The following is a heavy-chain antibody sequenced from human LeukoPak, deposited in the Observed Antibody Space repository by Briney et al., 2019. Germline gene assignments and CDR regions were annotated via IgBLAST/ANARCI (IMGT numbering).Heavy chain of an antibody. Sequence: GGSLRLSCAASGFTFSSYGMSWVRQAPGKGLEWVSAISGSGGSTYYADSVKGRFTISRDNAKNSIYLQMNGLTAEDTAVYYCARTYGSGSLDYGGQGTLVTVSS. J-gene: IGHJ4*02. D-gene: IGHD2-15*01. V-gene: IGHV3-23*01. CDR3: ARTYGSGSLDY. CDR1: GFTFSSYG. CDR2: ISGSGGST.